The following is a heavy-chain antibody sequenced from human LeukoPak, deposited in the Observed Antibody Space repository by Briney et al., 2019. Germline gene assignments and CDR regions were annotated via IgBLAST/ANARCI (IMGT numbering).Heavy chain of an antibody. V-gene: IGHV4-34*01. J-gene: IGHJ5*02. CDR2: INHSGST. D-gene: IGHD1-14*01. CDR3: ARGRTRVNWFDP. Sequence: SETLSLTCAVYGGSFSGYYWSWIRQPPGKGLEWIGEINHSGSTNYNPSLKSRVTISVDTSKNRFSLKLSSVTAADTAVYYWARGRTRVNWFDPWGQGTLVTVPS. CDR1: GGSFSGYY.